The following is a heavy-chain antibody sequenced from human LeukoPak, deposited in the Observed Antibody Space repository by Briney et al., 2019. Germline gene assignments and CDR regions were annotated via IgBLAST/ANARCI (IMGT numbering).Heavy chain of an antibody. V-gene: IGHV4-38-2*01. J-gene: IGHJ6*03. CDR2: IYHSGRT. CDR1: GYSISSGYY. Sequence: SETLSLTCAVSGYSISSGYYWGWIRQPPGQGLEWIGSIYHSGRTYYNPSLKSRDTISVDTSKNQFSLKLRSVTAADTAVYYCARGYNWGSPTRNFYYLDVWGKGTTVTVSS. CDR3: ARGYNWGSPTRNFYYLDV. D-gene: IGHD7-27*01.